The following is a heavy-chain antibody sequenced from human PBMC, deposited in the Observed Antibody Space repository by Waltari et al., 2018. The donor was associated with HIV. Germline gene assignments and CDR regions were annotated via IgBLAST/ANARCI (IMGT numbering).Heavy chain of an antibody. CDR2: IKQDGSEK. CDR3: ARGGFYGSGSKVN. Sequence: EVQLVESGGGLVQPGGSLRLSCAASGFTFSSYWMSWVRQAPGKGLEWVANIKQDGSEKYYVDSVNDRFTISRDNAENSLYLQMNSLRAEDTAVYYCARGGFYGSGSKVNWGQGTLVTVSS. CDR1: GFTFSSYW. V-gene: IGHV3-7*04. D-gene: IGHD3-10*01. J-gene: IGHJ4*02.